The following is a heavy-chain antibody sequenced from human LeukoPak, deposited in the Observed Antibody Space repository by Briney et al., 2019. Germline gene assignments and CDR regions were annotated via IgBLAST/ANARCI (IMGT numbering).Heavy chain of an antibody. CDR3: VNGISGAGAFDI. V-gene: IGHV3-23*01. Sequence: GGSLRLSCAASGFTFSSYAMSWVRQAPGKGLEWVSGISGSADSTYYADSVKGRFTISRDNSKNTLYLQMTSLRAEDTAVYYCVNGISGAGAFDIWGQGTMVTVSS. J-gene: IGHJ3*02. D-gene: IGHD1-26*01. CDR2: ISGSADST. CDR1: GFTFSSYA.